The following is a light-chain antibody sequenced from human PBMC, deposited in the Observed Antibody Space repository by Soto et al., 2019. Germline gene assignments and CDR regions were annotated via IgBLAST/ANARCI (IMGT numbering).Light chain of an antibody. CDR1: SNDIGAYNY. J-gene: IGLJ1*01. V-gene: IGLV2-14*01. Sequence: QSALTQPASVSGSPGQSITISCTGTSNDIGAYNYVSWYQQHPGKTPKLMIYEVSNRPSGVSSRFSGSKSGNTASLSIAGLQAEDEADYHCRSHTAASTIYVFGTGTKLTVL. CDR2: EVS. CDR3: RSHTAASTIYV.